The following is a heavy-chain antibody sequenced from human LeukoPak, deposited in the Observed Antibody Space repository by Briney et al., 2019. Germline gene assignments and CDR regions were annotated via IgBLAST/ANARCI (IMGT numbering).Heavy chain of an antibody. D-gene: IGHD2-15*01. CDR3: ARGRLGFCSGGSCSDFDY. V-gene: IGHV1-18*01. J-gene: IGHJ4*02. CDR2: ISDYNGNT. CDR1: GYTFTSYG. Sequence: ASVKVSCKASGYTFTSYGISWVRQAPGQGLEWMGWISDYNGNTNYAQKFQGRVTMTTDTSKTTAYMELRSLRSDDTAVYYCARGRLGFCSGGSCSDFDYWGQGTLVSVSS.